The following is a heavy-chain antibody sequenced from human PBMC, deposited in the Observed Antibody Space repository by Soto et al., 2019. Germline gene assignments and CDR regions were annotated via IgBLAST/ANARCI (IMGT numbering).Heavy chain of an antibody. CDR1: GFSLSTRGVG. CDR2: IYWDDDK. D-gene: IGHD6-19*01. V-gene: IGHV2-5*02. CDR3: PHIPGYSSVLPYYFAY. Sequence: QITLKESGPTLVKPTQTLTLTCTFSGFSLSTRGVGVGWIRQPPGKALEWLALIYWDDDKRHSPSLKRRLTITTAPPQPQVVLTLTHMDPVATATYYCPHIPGYSSVLPYYFAYRGQGTLVTLSS. J-gene: IGHJ4*02.